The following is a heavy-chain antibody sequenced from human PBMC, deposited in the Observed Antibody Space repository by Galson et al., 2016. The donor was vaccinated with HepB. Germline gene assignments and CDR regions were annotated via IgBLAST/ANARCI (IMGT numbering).Heavy chain of an antibody. CDR2: VAYDGSNK. Sequence: SLRLSCAASGFSFDDYAMHWVRQAPAKGLEWVAAVAYDGSNKYYTDSVRGRFAISRDNSKNTLYLQMDSLRTEGTAVYYCAKSLGVRGDYFDYWGQGTLVTVAS. CDR1: GFSFDDYA. CDR3: AKSLGVRGDYFDY. D-gene: IGHD7-27*01. J-gene: IGHJ4*02. V-gene: IGHV3-30*18.